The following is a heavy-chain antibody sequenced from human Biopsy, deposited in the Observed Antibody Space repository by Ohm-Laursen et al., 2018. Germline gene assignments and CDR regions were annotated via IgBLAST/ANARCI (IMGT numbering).Heavy chain of an antibody. CDR3: GRAVRNQLLTDP. CDR2: LNPVSGNS. Sequence: SSAKVSCKASGYTFTSYDITWVRQASGQGPEWIGWLNPVSGNSNFGQKFRGRVTVTSDTSISTAYMELSGLTSDDTATYYCGRAVRNQLLTDPWGQGTLVTVTS. CDR1: GYTFTSYD. V-gene: IGHV1-8*01. J-gene: IGHJ5*02. D-gene: IGHD1-7*01.